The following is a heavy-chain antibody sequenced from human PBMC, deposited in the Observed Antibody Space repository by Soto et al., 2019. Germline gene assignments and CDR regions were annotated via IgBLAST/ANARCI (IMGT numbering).Heavy chain of an antibody. J-gene: IGHJ6*03. Sequence: ASLTMSRTCDVSRGCSRSSGWWRWVSKPPGKGLEWIGEIYHSGSTNYNPSLKSRVTIAVDKSKNQFSLKLSSVTAADTAVYYCARWTLERSRPYHHYLDVWGKGTTVTVPS. V-gene: IGHV4-4*02. D-gene: IGHD3-3*01. CDR3: ARWTLERSRPYHHYLDV. CDR1: RGCSRSSGW. CDR2: IYHSGST.